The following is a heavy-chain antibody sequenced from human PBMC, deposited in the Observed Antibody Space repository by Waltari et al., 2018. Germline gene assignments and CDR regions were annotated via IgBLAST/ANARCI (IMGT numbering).Heavy chain of an antibody. Sequence: QVQLQESGPGLVKPAETLSLPCRVSGGSISSHYWRWIRQPPGKGLEWIGYIYYSGSTNYNPSLKSRVTISVDTSKNQFSLKLSSVTAADTAVYYCARVNWSYYYYGMDVWGQGTTVTVSS. CDR3: ARVNWSYYYYGMDV. CDR2: IYYSGST. V-gene: IGHV4-59*11. CDR1: GGSISSHY. J-gene: IGHJ6*02. D-gene: IGHD1-1*01.